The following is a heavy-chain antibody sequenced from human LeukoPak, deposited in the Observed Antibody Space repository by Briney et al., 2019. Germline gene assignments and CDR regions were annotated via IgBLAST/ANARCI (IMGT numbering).Heavy chain of an antibody. CDR3: ARFKLGSYYYYYGMDV. Sequence: GGSLRLSCAASGFTFSSYAMSWVRQAPGKGLEWVAVIWYDGSNKYYADSVKGRFTISRDNSKNTLYLQMNSLRAEDTAVYYCARFKLGSYYYYYGMDVWGQGPRSPSP. CDR1: GFTFSSYA. J-gene: IGHJ6*02. CDR2: IWYDGSNK. D-gene: IGHD7-27*01. V-gene: IGHV3-33*08.